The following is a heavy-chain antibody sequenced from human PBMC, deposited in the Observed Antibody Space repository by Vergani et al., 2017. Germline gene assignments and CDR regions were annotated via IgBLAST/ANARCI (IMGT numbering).Heavy chain of an antibody. CDR1: GGPISSGGYY. CDR2: IYYSGST. Sequence: QVQLQESGPGLVKPSQTLSLTCTVSGGPISSGGYYWSWIRQHPGKGLEWIGYIYYSGSTYYNPSLKSRVTISVDTSKNQFSLKLSSVTAASTAVYYCARDPLTGTTTWDAFDIWGQGTMVTVSS. V-gene: IGHV4-31*03. D-gene: IGHD1-20*01. CDR3: ARDPLTGTTTWDAFDI. J-gene: IGHJ3*02.